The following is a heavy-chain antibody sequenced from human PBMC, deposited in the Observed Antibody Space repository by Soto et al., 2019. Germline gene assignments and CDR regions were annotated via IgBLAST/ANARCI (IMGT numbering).Heavy chain of an antibody. CDR2: ISAYNGNT. CDR3: ARDLAVGLVDY. Sequence: QVQLVQSGAEVKKPGASVKVSCKASGYTFTSYGISWVRQAPGQGLEWMGWISAYNGNTKSAQKLKGRVTLTTDTPTSTADMELRSLRSDDTAGYYCARDLAVGLVDYWGQGTLVTVSS. J-gene: IGHJ4*02. D-gene: IGHD6-19*01. CDR1: GYTFTSYG. V-gene: IGHV1-18*01.